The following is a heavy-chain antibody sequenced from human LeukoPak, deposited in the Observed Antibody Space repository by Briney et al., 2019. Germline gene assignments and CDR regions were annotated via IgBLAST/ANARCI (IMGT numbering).Heavy chain of an antibody. CDR3: ARDKVDGDSYFDS. Sequence: GGSLRLSCVASGFTFSNYWMSWVRQAPGKGLEWVANIKQDGSEKYYVDSVKGRFTISRDNAKNSLYLQMNSLRAEDTAVYYCARDKVDGDSYFDSWGQGTLVTVSS. V-gene: IGHV3-7*01. D-gene: IGHD4-17*01. CDR2: IKQDGSEK. CDR1: GFTFSNYW. J-gene: IGHJ4*02.